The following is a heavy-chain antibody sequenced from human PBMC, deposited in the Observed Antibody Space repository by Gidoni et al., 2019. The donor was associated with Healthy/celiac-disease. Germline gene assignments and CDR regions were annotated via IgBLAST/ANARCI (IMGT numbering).Heavy chain of an antibody. CDR1: GFTFSSYG. D-gene: IGHD3-3*01. CDR2: IRYDGSNK. CDR3: AKELLTIFGVARGPYYYGMDV. J-gene: IGHJ6*02. V-gene: IGHV3-30*02. Sequence: QVQLVESGGGVVQPGGSLRLSCAASGFTFSSYGMHWVRQAPGKGLEWVSFIRYDGSNKYYADSVKGRVNISRDNSKNTLYLQMNSLRAEDTAVYYCAKELLTIFGVARGPYYYGMDVWGQGTTVTVSS.